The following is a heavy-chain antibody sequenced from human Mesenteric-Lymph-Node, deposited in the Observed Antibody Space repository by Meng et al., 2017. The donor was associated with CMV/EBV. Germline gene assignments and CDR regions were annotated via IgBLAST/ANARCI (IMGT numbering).Heavy chain of an antibody. D-gene: IGHD2-2*01. CDR3: TCGLGGEVVPRS. CDR2: IRSKEYGVTT. CDR1: GFPFADNP. J-gene: IGHJ5*02. V-gene: IGHV3-49*04. Sequence: GESLKISCTASGFPFADNPMSWVRQAPGKGLEWVGFIRSKEYGVTTEYAASVKGRFIISRDDSKSTAYLQMNSLQTEDTALYYCTCGLGGEVVPRSWGQGTLVTVSS.